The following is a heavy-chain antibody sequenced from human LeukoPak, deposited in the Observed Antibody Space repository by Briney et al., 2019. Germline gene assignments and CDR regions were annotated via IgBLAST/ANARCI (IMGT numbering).Heavy chain of an antibody. Sequence: PSETLSLTCAVSGGSISSGGYSWSWIRQPPGKGLEWIGYIYHSGSTYYNPSLRSRVTISADRSKNQFSLKLSSVTAADTAVYYCARGTHTVTTYFDYWGQGTLVTVSS. CDR1: GGSISSGGYS. V-gene: IGHV4-30-2*01. D-gene: IGHD4-11*01. J-gene: IGHJ4*02. CDR3: ARGTHTVTTYFDY. CDR2: IYHSGST.